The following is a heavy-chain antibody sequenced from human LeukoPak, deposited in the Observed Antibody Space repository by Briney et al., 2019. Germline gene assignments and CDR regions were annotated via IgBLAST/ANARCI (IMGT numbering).Heavy chain of an antibody. CDR2: IYYSGST. CDR3: ARVSGVRYFDWLPDFDI. D-gene: IGHD3-9*01. CDR1: GSSISSGDYY. Sequence: SETLSLTCTVSGSSISSGDYYWSWIRQPPGKGLEWIGYIYYSGSTYYNPSLKSRVTISVDTSKNQFSLKLSSVTAADTAVYYCARVSGVRYFDWLPDFDIWGQGTMVTVSS. V-gene: IGHV4-30-4*01. J-gene: IGHJ3*02.